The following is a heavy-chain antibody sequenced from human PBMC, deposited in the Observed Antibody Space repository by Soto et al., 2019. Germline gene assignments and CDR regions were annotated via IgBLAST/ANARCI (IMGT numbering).Heavy chain of an antibody. V-gene: IGHV1-69*08. J-gene: IGHJ4*02. CDR2: NIPILGIA. CDR3: AREEYYYGSGAFFDY. Sequence: QVQLVQSGAEVKKPGSSVKVSCKASGGTFSSYTISWGRQAPGQGLEWMGRNIPILGIANYAQKLQGRVTITPDKSTSTAYMELSSLRSEDPAVYYCAREEYYYGSGAFFDYLGQGTLVTVSS. D-gene: IGHD3-10*01. CDR1: GGTFSSYT.